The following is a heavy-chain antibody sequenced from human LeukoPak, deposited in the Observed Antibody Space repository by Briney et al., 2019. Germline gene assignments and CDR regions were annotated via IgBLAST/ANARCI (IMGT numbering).Heavy chain of an antibody. V-gene: IGHV4-59*01. D-gene: IGHD3-22*01. J-gene: IGHJ5*02. CDR2: IYYSGST. Sequence: PSETLSLTCTVSGDSISSYYWSWIRQPPGKGLEWIGYIYYSGSTNYNPSLKSRVTISVDTSKNQFSPKLSSVTAADTAVYYCARGVYYDTSDNWFDPWGQGTLVTVSS. CDR3: ARGVYYDTSDNWFDP. CDR1: GDSISSYY.